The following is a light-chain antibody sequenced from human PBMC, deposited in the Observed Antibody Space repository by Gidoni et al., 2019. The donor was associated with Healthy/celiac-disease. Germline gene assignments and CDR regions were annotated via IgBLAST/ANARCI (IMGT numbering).Light chain of an antibody. CDR2: KDS. CDR3: QSADSSGTYVV. Sequence: YELPQPPSLSVSPGQTARTTCSGDALPKQYAYWYQQKPGQAPVLVIYKDSERPSGIPERFSGSSSGTTVTLTISGVQAEDEADYYCQSADSSGTYVVFGGGTKLTVL. CDR1: ALPKQY. V-gene: IGLV3-25*03. J-gene: IGLJ2*01.